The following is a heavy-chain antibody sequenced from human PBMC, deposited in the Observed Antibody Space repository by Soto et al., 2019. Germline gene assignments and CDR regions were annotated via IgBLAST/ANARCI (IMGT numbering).Heavy chain of an antibody. J-gene: IGHJ4*02. CDR3: ARGSYYSGWV. CDR1: GDSVSSTSAA. CDR2: TYYRSKWYS. V-gene: IGHV6-1*01. D-gene: IGHD6-19*01. Sequence: SQTLSLTCAISGDSVSSTSAAWSWIRQSPSRGLEWLGRTYYRSKWYSDHAVSVKSRITINPDTSKNQFSLQLNSVTPEDTAVYYCARGSYYSGWVWGQGTLVTVSS.